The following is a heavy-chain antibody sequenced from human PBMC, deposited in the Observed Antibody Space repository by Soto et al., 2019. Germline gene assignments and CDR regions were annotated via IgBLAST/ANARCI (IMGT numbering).Heavy chain of an antibody. D-gene: IGHD2-21*01. J-gene: IGHJ5*02. CDR1: GFTFSTYA. CDR3: AKFYGGNSAHTYTIDP. V-gene: IGHV3-23*01. CDR2: INTSGGST. Sequence: EVQLLESGGDLVQPGVALRLSCAASGFTFSTYAMSWVRQAPGKGLEWVSTINTSGGSTYYADSVKGRFTISRDNSKNTLYLKMNSLRPEDMAVYYCAKFYGGNSAHTYTIDPWGQGTLVTVSS.